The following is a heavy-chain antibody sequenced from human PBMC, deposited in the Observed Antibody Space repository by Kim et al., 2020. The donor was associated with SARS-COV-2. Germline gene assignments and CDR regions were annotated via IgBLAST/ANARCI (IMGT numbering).Heavy chain of an antibody. D-gene: IGHD4-4*01. CDR3: ARDSNHLPNYYYYYGMDV. V-gene: IGHV4-34*01. CDR1: GGSFSGYY. Sequence: SETLSLTCAVYGGSFSGYYWSWIRQPPGKGLEWIGEINHSGSTNYNPSLKSRVTISVDTSKNQFSLKLSSVTAADTAVYYCARDSNHLPNYYYYYGMDVWGQGTTVTVSS. J-gene: IGHJ6*02. CDR2: INHSGST.